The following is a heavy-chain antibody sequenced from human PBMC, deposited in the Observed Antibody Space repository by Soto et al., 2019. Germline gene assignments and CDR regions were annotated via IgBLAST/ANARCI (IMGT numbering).Heavy chain of an antibody. CDR2: IIPIFGTA. D-gene: IGHD3-10*01. J-gene: IGHJ4*02. CDR1: GGTFSSYA. V-gene: IGHV1-69*13. CDR3: ARVERSTYYYGSGSYLEFDY. Sequence: GASVKVSCKASGGTFSSYAISWVRQAPGQGLEWMGGIIPIFGTANYAQKFQGRVTITADESTSTAYMELSSLRSEDTAVYYCARVERSTYYYGSGSYLEFDYWGQGTLVTVSP.